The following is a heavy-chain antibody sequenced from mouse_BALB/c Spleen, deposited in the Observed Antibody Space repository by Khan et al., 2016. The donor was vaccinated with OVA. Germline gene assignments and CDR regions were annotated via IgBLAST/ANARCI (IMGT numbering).Heavy chain of an antibody. CDR1: GYTFTSYW. D-gene: IGHD1-1*01. CDR3: ARENYYGGSCYAVDY. V-gene: IGHV1S41*01. J-gene: IGHJ4*01. CDR2: IGPGSSNA. Sequence: DLVKPGASVKLSCKASGYTFTSYWINWIKQRPGQGLEWIGRIGPGSSNAYYNDMFKDKATLTVDTSSNTAYIQLSSLSSEDSAVYFCARENYYGGSCYAVDYWGQGTSVTVSA.